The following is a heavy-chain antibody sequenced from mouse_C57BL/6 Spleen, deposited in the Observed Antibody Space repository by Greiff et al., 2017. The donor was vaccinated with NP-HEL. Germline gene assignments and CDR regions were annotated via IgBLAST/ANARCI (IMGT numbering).Heavy chain of an antibody. D-gene: IGHD2-4*01. J-gene: IGHJ4*01. Sequence: QVQLQQSGPELVKPGASVKISCKASGYAFSSSWMNWVKQRPGKGLEWIGRIYPGDGDTNYNGKFKGKATLTADKSSSTAYMQLSSLTSEDSAVYFCASPLYDYDRRGYAMDYWGQGTSVTVSS. CDR1: GYAFSSSW. V-gene: IGHV1-82*01. CDR2: IYPGDGDT. CDR3: ASPLYDYDRRGYAMDY.